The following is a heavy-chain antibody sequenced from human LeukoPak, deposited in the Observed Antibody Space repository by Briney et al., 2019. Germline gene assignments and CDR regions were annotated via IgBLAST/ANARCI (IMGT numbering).Heavy chain of an antibody. Sequence: PGGSLRLSCAASGFTFGNFWMSWVRQAPGRGLQWVASMKGDGSHIYYVDSVKGRFTISRDNARNSLYLQMNSLRAEDTAVYYCARRSGIAVAGAFDYWGQGTLVTVSS. CDR1: GFTFGNFW. V-gene: IGHV3-7*01. J-gene: IGHJ4*02. CDR3: ARRSGIAVAGAFDY. CDR2: MKGDGSHI. D-gene: IGHD6-19*01.